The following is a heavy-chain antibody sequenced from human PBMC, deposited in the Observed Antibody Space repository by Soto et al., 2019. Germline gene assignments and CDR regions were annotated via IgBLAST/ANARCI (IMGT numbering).Heavy chain of an antibody. J-gene: IGHJ6*02. CDR1: GGSISISNW. CDR2: VYHSGST. D-gene: IGHD3-10*01. CDR3: ARDSRGAYYYYGMDV. V-gene: IGHV4-4*02. Sequence: AETLSLTCAVSGGSISISNWGSWVRQPPGKGLEWIGEVYHSGSTNYNPSLKSRVTISVDKSKNQFSLKLNSVNAADTAVYYRARDSRGAYYYYGMDVWGQGTTVTVSS.